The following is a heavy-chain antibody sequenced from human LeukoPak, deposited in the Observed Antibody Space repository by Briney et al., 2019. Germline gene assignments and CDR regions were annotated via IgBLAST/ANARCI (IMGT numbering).Heavy chain of an antibody. V-gene: IGHV3-48*01. D-gene: IGHD3-10*01. CDR2: ISSSSSTI. CDR3: ARDRASSNYYGMDV. Sequence: PSETLSLTCAVSGVSISSSNWWSWVRQAPGKGLEWVSYISSSSSTIYYADSVKGRFTISRDNAKNSLYLQMNSLRAEDTAVYYCARDRASSNYYGMDVWGQGTTVTVSS. CDR1: GVSISSSN. J-gene: IGHJ6*02.